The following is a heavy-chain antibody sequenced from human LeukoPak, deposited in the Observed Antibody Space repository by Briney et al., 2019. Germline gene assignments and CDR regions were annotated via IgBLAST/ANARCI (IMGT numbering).Heavy chain of an antibody. CDR1: GFTFSSYA. D-gene: IGHD1-26*01. CDR3: ARGSVGATRGYYFDY. CDR2: ISSSSSTI. V-gene: IGHV3-48*02. J-gene: IGHJ4*02. Sequence: GGSLRLSCAASGFTFSSYAMSWVRQAPGKGLEWVSYISSSSSTIYYADSVKGRFTISRDNAKNSLYLQMNSLRDEDTAVYYCARGSVGATRGYYFDYWGQGTLVTVSS.